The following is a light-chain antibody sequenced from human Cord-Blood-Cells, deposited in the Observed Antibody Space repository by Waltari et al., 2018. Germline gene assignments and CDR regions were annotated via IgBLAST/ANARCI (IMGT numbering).Light chain of an antibody. V-gene: IGLV2-23*01. CDR2: GGS. Sequence: QSALTQPASVSGSPGQSVTISCTGTSSDVGSYTLALWCQQHPGKAPKLMIYGGSKRPSGVSNRFSGSKSGNTASLTISGLQAEDEADYYCCSYAGSSTYWVFGGGTKLTVL. CDR1: SSDVGSYTL. J-gene: IGLJ3*02. CDR3: CSYAGSSTYWV.